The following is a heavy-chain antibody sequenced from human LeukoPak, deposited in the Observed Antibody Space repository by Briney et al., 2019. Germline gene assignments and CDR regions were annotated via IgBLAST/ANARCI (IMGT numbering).Heavy chain of an antibody. CDR3: VRAAARLCDY. Sequence: GGSLRLSCEASAFTFSSYEMNWVRQAPGKGLEWVSFMSSSGITIFYADSVKGRFTISRDSARNSLYLQMNSLRAEDTAVYYCVRAAARLCDYWGQGTLVTVSS. J-gene: IGHJ4*02. CDR2: MSSSGITI. CDR1: AFTFSSYE. V-gene: IGHV3-48*03. D-gene: IGHD6-6*01.